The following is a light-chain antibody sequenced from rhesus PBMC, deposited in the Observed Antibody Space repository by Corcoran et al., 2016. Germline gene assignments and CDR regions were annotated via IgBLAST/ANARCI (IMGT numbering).Light chain of an antibody. V-gene: IGKV3-24*04. Sequence: ETVVTQSPATLSLSPGERATLSCRASQSVGSYLAWYQQKPGQAPKLLIYGASSRATGIPDRFSGSGSGTDFTLTISSLEPEDVGVYYCQQSSNLSPTFGQGTKVEIK. CDR3: QQSSNLSPT. J-gene: IGKJ1*01. CDR1: QSVGSY. CDR2: GAS.